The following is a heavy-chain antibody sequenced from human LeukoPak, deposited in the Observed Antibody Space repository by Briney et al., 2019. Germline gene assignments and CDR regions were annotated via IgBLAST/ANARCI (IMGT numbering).Heavy chain of an antibody. CDR3: ARESSSGYCSGGSCYPYYYYYMDV. Sequence: VKPSETLSLTCSVSGGSISSYYWSWIRQPPGKGLEWIGYIYYSGSTNYNPSLKSLDTISIDTSKNQFSLKLSSVTAADTAVYYCARESSSGYCSGGSCYPYYYYYMDVWGKGTTVTVSS. V-gene: IGHV4-59*01. CDR2: IYYSGST. D-gene: IGHD2-15*01. J-gene: IGHJ6*03. CDR1: GGSISSYY.